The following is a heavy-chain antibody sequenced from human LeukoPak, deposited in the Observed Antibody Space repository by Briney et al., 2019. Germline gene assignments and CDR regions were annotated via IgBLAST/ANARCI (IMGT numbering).Heavy chain of an antibody. V-gene: IGHV3-74*01. D-gene: IGHD6-19*01. Sequence: GGSLRLPCAASGFTFSSYWMHWVRQAPGKGLVWVSNINSHGSSTTYADSVKGRFTISRDNAKNTPYLQMNSLRAEDTAVYYCARNVGSGWVGNWGQGTLVTVSS. CDR1: GFTFSSYW. J-gene: IGHJ4*02. CDR2: INSHGSST. CDR3: ARNVGSGWVGN.